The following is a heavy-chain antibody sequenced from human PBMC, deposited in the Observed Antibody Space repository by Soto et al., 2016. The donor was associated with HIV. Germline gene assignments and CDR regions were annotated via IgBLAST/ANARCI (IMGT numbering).Heavy chain of an antibody. Sequence: QVQLAQSGAEVKKPGASVKVSCKASGYTFTSYGISWVRQAPGQGLEWMGWISAYNGNTNYAQKFQGRVTMTTDTSTTTAYMELRSLRSDDTAVYYCARLSYGSGSYPGDLDYWGQGTLVTVSS. CDR2: ISAYNGNT. CDR1: GYTFTSYG. J-gene: IGHJ4*02. CDR3: ARLSYGSGSYPGDLDY. D-gene: IGHD3-10*01. V-gene: IGHV1-18*01.